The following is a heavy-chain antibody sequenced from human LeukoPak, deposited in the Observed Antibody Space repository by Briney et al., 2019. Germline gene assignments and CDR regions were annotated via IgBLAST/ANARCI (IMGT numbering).Heavy chain of an antibody. CDR3: ARTGYRNWFDP. Sequence: SETLSLTCAVYGGSFSGYYWSWIRQPPGKGLEWIGYIYYSGSTYYNPSLKSRVTISVDTSKNQFSLKLSSVTAADTAVYYCARTGYRNWFDPWGQGTLVTVSS. J-gene: IGHJ5*02. D-gene: IGHD5-18*01. CDR1: GGSFSGYY. V-gene: IGHV4-30-4*08. CDR2: IYYSGST.